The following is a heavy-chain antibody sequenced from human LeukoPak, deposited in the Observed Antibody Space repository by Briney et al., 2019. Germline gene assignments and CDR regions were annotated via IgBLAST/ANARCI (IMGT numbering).Heavy chain of an antibody. CDR2: IDPNTAGT. Sequence: ASVKVSCKASGYTFTGYYFHWVRQAPGQGLEWMGWIDPNTAGTNYAQKFLGGVTLTWDTSISTAYMELNRPTSDDTAVYYCATSAGDYRAGHYYYMGVWGKGTSVTVSS. CDR1: GYTFTGYY. CDR3: ATSAGDYRAGHYYYMGV. J-gene: IGHJ6*03. D-gene: IGHD4-11*01. V-gene: IGHV1-2*02.